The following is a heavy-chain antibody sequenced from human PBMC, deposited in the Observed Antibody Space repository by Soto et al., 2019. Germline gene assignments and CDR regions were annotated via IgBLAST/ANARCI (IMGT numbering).Heavy chain of an antibody. J-gene: IGHJ4*02. V-gene: IGHV3-23*01. Sequence: GGSLRLSCAASEFTFSNYAMSWVRQAPGKGLEWVSAISYGGGTTYYADSVKGRFTISRDNSKNTLYLQMNSLRAEETAVYYCAKNPGYYYDSTGYHFDYWGQGTLVTVSS. CDR1: EFTFSNYA. D-gene: IGHD3-22*01. CDR2: ISYGGGTT. CDR3: AKNPGYYYDSTGYHFDY.